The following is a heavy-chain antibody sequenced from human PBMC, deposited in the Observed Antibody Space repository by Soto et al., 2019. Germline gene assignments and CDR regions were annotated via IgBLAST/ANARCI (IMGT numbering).Heavy chain of an antibody. D-gene: IGHD6-13*01. J-gene: IGHJ4*02. CDR1: GYTFNTYY. CDR2: INPYDGTR. Sequence: QVQLMQSGAEVMKPGASVKVSSKASGYTFNTYYIHWVRQAPGQGLEWVGIINPYDGTRTYAQNFQGRVTLTKDTSTTTVYMELGSLRSEDTAVYYCARAAAGAAVRYYFDHWGQGTLVTVSS. V-gene: IGHV1-46*02. CDR3: ARAAAGAAVRYYFDH.